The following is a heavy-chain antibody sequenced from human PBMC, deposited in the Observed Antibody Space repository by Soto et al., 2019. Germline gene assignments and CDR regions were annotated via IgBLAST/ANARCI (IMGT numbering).Heavy chain of an antibody. CDR2: ISGSGGST. D-gene: IGHD3-10*01. V-gene: IGHV3-23*01. CDR1: GFTFSSYA. Sequence: GGSLRLSCAASGFTFSSYAMSWVRQAPGKGLEWVSAISGSGGSTYYADSVKGRFTISRDNSKNTLYLQMNSLRAEDTAVYYCAKKALLWFGELLSPLDYWGQGTLVTVSS. J-gene: IGHJ4*02. CDR3: AKKALLWFGELLSPLDY.